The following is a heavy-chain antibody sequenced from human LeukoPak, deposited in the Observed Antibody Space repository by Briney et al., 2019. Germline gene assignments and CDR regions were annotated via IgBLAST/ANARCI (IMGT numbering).Heavy chain of an antibody. V-gene: IGHV4-39*07. CDR2: IYYSGST. CDR3: ARGLTRGAFDI. J-gene: IGHJ3*02. CDR1: GGSISSSSYY. Sequence: PSETLSLTCTVSGGSISSSSYYWGWIRQPPGKGLEWIGSIYYSGSTYYNPSLKSRVTISVDTSKNQFSLKLSSVTAADTAVYYCARGLTRGAFDIWGQGTMVTVSS.